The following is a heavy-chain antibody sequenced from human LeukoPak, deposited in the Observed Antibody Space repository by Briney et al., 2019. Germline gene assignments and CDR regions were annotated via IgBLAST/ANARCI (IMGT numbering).Heavy chain of an antibody. V-gene: IGHV4-30-4*01. J-gene: IGHJ5*02. Sequence: SETLSLTCTVSGGSISSGDYYWSWIRQPPGKGLEWIGYIYYSGSTYYNPSLKSRVTISVDTSKNQFSLKLSSVTAADTAVYHCARGKELAAPDPWGQGTLVTVSS. CDR3: ARGKELAAPDP. CDR1: GGSISSGDYY. D-gene: IGHD6-6*01. CDR2: IYYSGST.